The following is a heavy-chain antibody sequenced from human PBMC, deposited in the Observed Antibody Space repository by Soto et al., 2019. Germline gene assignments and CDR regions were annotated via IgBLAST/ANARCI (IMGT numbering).Heavy chain of an antibody. CDR1: GFAFSSYA. J-gene: IGHJ4*02. CDR2: ISGSGGTT. V-gene: IGHV3-23*01. D-gene: IGHD3-22*01. CDR3: ARPYYYDSSGYFPFDC. Sequence: GGSLRLSCAASGFAFSSYAMTWVRQAPGKGLEWVSSISGSGGTTYYADSVKGRFTISRDNSKNTLYLQMSSLRADDTAVYYCARPYYYDSSGYFPFDCWGQGTLVTVSS.